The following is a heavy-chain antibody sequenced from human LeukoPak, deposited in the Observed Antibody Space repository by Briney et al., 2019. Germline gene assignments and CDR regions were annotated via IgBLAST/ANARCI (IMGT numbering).Heavy chain of an antibody. J-gene: IGHJ6*02. D-gene: IGHD3-3*01. V-gene: IGHV3-48*03. Sequence: PVGSLRVSRAASGFTPSTYEMNWVRQAPGKGLEWVSYISGGGTNIYCADSVKGRFTVSRDDAKNSLYLQMNSLRAEDTAVYYCARTPTYGFWSGYTLDVWGQGTTVTVSS. CDR3: ARTPTYGFWSGYTLDV. CDR2: ISGGGTNI. CDR1: GFTPSTYE.